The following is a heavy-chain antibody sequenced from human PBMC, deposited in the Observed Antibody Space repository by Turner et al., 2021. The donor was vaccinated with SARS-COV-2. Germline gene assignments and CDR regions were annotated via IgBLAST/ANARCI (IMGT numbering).Heavy chain of an antibody. CDR1: GGSVSSSSYY. Sequence: QLQLPESGTGLVKTQETLSLACTVYGGSVSSSSYYWGWISQPPGKGLEWIGRIYYSGSTYYNPSLKSRVTISVDTSKNQFSLKLSSVTAADTAVYYCSRHPYYDDISGLYCYFDLWGRGTLVTVSS. V-gene: IGHV4-39*01. CDR3: SRHPYYDDISGLYCYFDL. J-gene: IGHJ2*01. D-gene: IGHD3-22*01. CDR2: IYYSGST.